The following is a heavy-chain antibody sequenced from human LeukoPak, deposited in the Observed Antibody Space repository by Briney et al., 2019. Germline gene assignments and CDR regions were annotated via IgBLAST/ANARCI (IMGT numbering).Heavy chain of an antibody. D-gene: IGHD2-2*01. CDR3: ARTPLLCSTSPYYTDV. CDR1: GFTFSSYS. CDR2: ISSSSSTI. J-gene: IGHJ6*04. Sequence: GGSLRLSCAATGFTFSSYSMNGVRQAPGKGLEWVSYISSSSSTIYYADSVKGRFTISRDNAKNSLYLQMNSLRAEDTAVYYCARTPLLCSTSPYYTDVWGKGTTVTVSS. V-gene: IGHV3-48*04.